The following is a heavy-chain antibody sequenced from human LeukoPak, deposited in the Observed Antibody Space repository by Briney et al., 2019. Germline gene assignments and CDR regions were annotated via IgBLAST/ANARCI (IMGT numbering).Heavy chain of an antibody. J-gene: IGHJ4*02. CDR1: GFTFTRYG. V-gene: IGHV1-2*02. D-gene: IGHD6-19*01. CDR3: ARVGRESSTGWLDY. Sequence: PWASVKVSCKASGFTFTRYGINWVRQAPGQGLEWVGWINVKSGATDYAQKFQGRVTVTRDTSISTAYMELSSLRSDDTAVYYCARVGRESSTGWLDYWGQGTLVTVSS. CDR2: INVKSGAT.